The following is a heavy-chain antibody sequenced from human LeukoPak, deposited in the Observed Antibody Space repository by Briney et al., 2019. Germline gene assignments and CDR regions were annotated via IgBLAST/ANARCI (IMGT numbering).Heavy chain of an antibody. CDR3: AGSHSKQWLVRFDY. CDR2: IYPGDSDT. V-gene: IGHV5-51*01. J-gene: IGHJ4*02. Sequence: GESLKISCKGSGYNFTSSWIGWVRQMPGKGLEWMGIIYPGDSDTRYSPSFQGQVTISADKSISTAYLQWSSLKASDTAMYYCAGSHSKQWLVRFDYWGQGTLVTVSS. CDR1: GYNFTSSW. D-gene: IGHD6-19*01.